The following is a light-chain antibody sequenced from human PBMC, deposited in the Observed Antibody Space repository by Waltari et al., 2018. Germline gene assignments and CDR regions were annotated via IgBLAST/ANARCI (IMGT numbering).Light chain of an antibody. CDR2: KAS. Sequence: DIQMTQSPSTLSASVGDRVTITCRASQSISNWLAWYQQKPGKAPKLQIYKASNLESGVPSRFSGSRSGTKFILTINSLQPDDFATYYCQQYNSYSVTFGQGTRLEVK. V-gene: IGKV1-5*03. CDR3: QQYNSYSVT. CDR1: QSISNW. J-gene: IGKJ5*01.